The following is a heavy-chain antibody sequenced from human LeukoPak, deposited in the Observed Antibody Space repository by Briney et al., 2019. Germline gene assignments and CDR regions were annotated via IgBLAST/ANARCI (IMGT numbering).Heavy chain of an antibody. CDR1: GFTFSSYA. CDR3: ARVNRYGDYVYWYFDL. CDR2: ISYDGSNK. Sequence: GGSLRLSCAASGFTFSSYAMHWVRQAPGKGLEWVAVISYDGSNKYYADSVKGRFTISRDNSKNTLYLQMNSLRAEDTAVYYCARVNRYGDYVYWYFDLWGRGTLVTVSS. V-gene: IGHV3-30*04. D-gene: IGHD4-17*01. J-gene: IGHJ2*01.